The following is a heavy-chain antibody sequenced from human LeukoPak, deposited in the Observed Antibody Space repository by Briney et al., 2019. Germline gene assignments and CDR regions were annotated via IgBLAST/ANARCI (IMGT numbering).Heavy chain of an antibody. Sequence: AAVKVSCKASGYTFTSYGSSWGRQAPGQGLEWMGWISAYNGNTNYAQKLQGRVTMTTDTSTSTAYMELRSLRSDDTAVYYCARDEGPDPSRDYYYYGMDVWGQGTTVTVSS. CDR3: ARDEGPDPSRDYYYYGMDV. J-gene: IGHJ6*02. CDR2: ISAYNGNT. V-gene: IGHV1-18*01. CDR1: GYTFTSYG.